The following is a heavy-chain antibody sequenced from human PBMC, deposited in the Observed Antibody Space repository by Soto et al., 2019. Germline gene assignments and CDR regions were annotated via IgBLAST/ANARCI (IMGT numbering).Heavy chain of an antibody. Sequence: PSETLSLTCAVYGGSFSGYYWSWIRQPPGKGLEWIGEINHSGSTNYNPSLKSRVTISVDTSKNQFSLKLSSVTAADTAVYYCARLRYFDWLPLRYYFDYWGQGTLVTVSS. CDR1: GGSFSGYY. D-gene: IGHD3-9*01. CDR2: INHSGST. CDR3: ARLRYFDWLPLRYYFDY. J-gene: IGHJ4*02. V-gene: IGHV4-34*01.